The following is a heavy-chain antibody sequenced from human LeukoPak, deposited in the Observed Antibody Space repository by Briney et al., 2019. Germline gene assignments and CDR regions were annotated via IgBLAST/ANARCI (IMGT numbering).Heavy chain of an antibody. J-gene: IGHJ4*02. V-gene: IGHV4-31*03. CDR3: ARHVAGIAARIDY. D-gene: IGHD6-6*01. CDR1: GGSISSGGYY. CDR2: IYYSGST. Sequence: SETLSLTCTVSGGSISSGGYYWSWIRQHPGKGLEWIGYIYYSGSTYYNPSLKSRVTISVDTSKNQFSLKLSSVTAADTAVYYCARHVAGIAARIDYWGQGTLVTVSS.